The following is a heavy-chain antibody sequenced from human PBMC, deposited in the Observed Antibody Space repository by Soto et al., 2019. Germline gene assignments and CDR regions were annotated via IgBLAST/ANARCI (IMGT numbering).Heavy chain of an antibody. Sequence: SETLSLTCTVSGGSISSYYWSWIRQPPGKGLEWIGYIYYSGSTNYNPSLKSRVTISVDTSKNQFSLKLSSVTAADTAMYYCARIRGSYSSPVFDFGGQGKMVPVS. J-gene: IGHJ3*01. CDR3: ARIRGSYSSPVFDF. V-gene: IGHV4-59*01. CDR2: IYYSGST. D-gene: IGHD1-26*01. CDR1: GGSISSYY.